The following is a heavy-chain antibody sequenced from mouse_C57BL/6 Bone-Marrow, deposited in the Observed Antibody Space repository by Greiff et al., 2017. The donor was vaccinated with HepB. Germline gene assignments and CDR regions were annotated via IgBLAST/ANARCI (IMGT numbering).Heavy chain of an antibody. Sequence: VQLQQSGPELVKPGASVKISCKASGYTFTDYYMNWVKQSHGKSLEWIGDINPNNGGTSYNQKFKGKATLTVDKSSSTAYMELRSLTSEDSAVYYCARNLRRDYWGQGTTLTVSS. CDR3: ARNLRRDY. J-gene: IGHJ2*01. D-gene: IGHD1-1*01. CDR2: INPNNGGT. CDR1: GYTFTDYY. V-gene: IGHV1-26*01.